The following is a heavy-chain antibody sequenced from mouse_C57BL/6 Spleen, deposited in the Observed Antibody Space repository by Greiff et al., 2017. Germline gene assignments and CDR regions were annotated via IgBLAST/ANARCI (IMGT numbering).Heavy chain of an antibody. Sequence: VQLQQPGAELVMPGASVKLSCKASGYTFTSYWMHWVKQRPGQGLEWIGEIDPSDSYTNYNQKFKGKSTLTVDKSSSTAYMQLSSLTSEDSAVYYCARVYYGYDVGFAYWGQGTLVTVSA. J-gene: IGHJ3*01. CDR3: ARVYYGYDVGFAY. D-gene: IGHD2-2*01. CDR2: IDPSDSYT. CDR1: GYTFTSYW. V-gene: IGHV1-69*01.